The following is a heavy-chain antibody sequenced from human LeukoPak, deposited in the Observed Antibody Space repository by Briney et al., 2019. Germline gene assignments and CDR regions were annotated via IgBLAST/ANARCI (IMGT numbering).Heavy chain of an antibody. D-gene: IGHD3-22*01. CDR3: ARDGDSSGYYSPGYFGY. J-gene: IGHJ4*02. Sequence: SETLSLTCTVSGGSISSYYWSWIRQPPGKGLEWIGYIYYSGSTNYNPSLKSRVTISVDTSKNQFSLKLSSVTAADTAVYYCARDGDSSGYYSPGYFGYWGQGTLVTVSS. CDR2: IYYSGST. CDR1: GGSISSYY. V-gene: IGHV4-59*01.